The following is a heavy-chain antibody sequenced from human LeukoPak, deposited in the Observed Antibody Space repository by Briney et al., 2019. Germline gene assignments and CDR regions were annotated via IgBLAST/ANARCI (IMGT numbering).Heavy chain of an antibody. CDR3: ASRYCSGGSCGGLD. J-gene: IGHJ4*02. CDR2: IYYSGST. V-gene: IGHV4-31*03. D-gene: IGHD2-15*01. Sequence: SETLSLTCTVSGGSISSGGYYWSWIRQHPGKGLEWIGYIYYSGSTYYNPSLKGRVTISVDTSKNQFSLKLSSVTAADTAVYYCASRYCSGGSCGGLDWGQGTLVTVSS. CDR1: GGSISSGGYY.